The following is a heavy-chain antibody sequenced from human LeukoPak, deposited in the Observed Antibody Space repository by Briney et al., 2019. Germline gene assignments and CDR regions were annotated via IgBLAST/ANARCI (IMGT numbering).Heavy chain of an antibody. Sequence: GEALILACSFAGFTFSSHAVSWVPQAPGKGLELGAAIGCSDGTIYSADSERGRFTISSDNSKNTLYLQMSSLRPDDTAIYYCARRLWAAPGAGGPFDYWGQGTLVTVSS. CDR1: GFTFSSHA. CDR2: IGCSDGTI. V-gene: IGHV3-23*01. CDR3: ARRLWAAPGAGGPFDY. J-gene: IGHJ4*02. D-gene: IGHD6-13*01.